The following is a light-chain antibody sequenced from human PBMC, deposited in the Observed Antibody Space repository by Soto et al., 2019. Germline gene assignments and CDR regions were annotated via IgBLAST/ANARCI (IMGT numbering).Light chain of an antibody. V-gene: IGKV3-15*01. CDR3: QHYYTSPLT. Sequence: IVMTQSPATLSVSPGERATLSCRASQSVSGKLAWYQQKPGQAPRLVLYGASTRATGIPARFSGGGSGTEFTLTITSLQSEDFAVYYCQHYYTSPLTFGPGTTVDIK. J-gene: IGKJ3*01. CDR1: QSVSGK. CDR2: GAS.